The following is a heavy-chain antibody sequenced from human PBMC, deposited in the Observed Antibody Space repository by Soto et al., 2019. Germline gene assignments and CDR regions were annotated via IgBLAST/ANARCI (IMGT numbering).Heavy chain of an antibody. V-gene: IGHV3-30*18. CDR3: AKDAERDGYNYLDY. J-gene: IGHJ4*02. D-gene: IGHD5-12*01. CDR2: ISYDGSNK. Sequence: QVQLVESGGGEVQPGRSLRLSCAASGFTFSSYGMHWVRQAPGKGLEWVAVISYDGSNKYYADSVKGRFTISRDNSKNTLYLQMNSLRAEDTAVYYCAKDAERDGYNYLDYWGQVTLVTVSS. CDR1: GFTFSSYG.